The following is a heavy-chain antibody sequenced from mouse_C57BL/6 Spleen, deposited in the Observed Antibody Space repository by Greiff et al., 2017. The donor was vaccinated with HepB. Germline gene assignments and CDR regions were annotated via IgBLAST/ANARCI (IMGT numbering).Heavy chain of an antibody. V-gene: IGHV3-6*01. CDR3: ARGGGSSTAFFFAY. D-gene: IGHD1-2*01. CDR1: GYSITSGYY. CDR2: ISYDGSN. Sequence: EVQLQQSGPGLVKPSQSLSLTCSVTGYSITSGYYWNWIRQFPGNKLEWMGYISYDGSNNYNPSLKNRISITRDTSKNQFFLKLNSVTTEDTATYYCARGGGSSTAFFFAYWGQGTLVTVSA. J-gene: IGHJ3*01.